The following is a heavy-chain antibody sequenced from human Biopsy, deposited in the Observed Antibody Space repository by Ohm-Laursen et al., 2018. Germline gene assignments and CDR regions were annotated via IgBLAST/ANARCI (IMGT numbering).Heavy chain of an antibody. V-gene: IGHV1-2*02. Sequence: SVKVSCKSSGYTFTGYHVHWVRQAPGQGLEWMGWINAKTGDTNYAQKFQGRVAMTRDTSISTAYVDLSSLRSDDTAVYYCTRGGYYYDSLAYYYWFDPWGQGTLVTVSS. CDR3: TRGGYYYDSLAYYYWFDP. J-gene: IGHJ5*02. CDR1: GYTFTGYH. CDR2: INAKTGDT. D-gene: IGHD3-22*01.